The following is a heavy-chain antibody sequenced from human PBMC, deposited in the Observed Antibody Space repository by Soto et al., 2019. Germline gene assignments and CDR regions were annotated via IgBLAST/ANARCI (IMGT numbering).Heavy chain of an antibody. J-gene: IGHJ6*02. V-gene: IGHV1-3*01. CDR2: INAGNGNT. Sequence: GASVKVSCKASGYTFTSYAMHWVRQAPGQRLEWMGWINAGNGNTKYSQKFQGRVTITRDTSASTAYMELSSLRSEDTAVYYCARVRVADFWSGYTLYYYGMDVWGQGTKVTVS. D-gene: IGHD3-3*01. CDR1: GYTFTSYA. CDR3: ARVRVADFWSGYTLYYYGMDV.